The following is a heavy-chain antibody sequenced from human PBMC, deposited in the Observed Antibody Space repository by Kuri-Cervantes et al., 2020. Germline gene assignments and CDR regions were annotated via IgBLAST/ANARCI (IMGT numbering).Heavy chain of an antibody. J-gene: IGHJ6*03. D-gene: IGHD2-2*01. V-gene: IGHV1-18*01. CDR1: GYTFTSYG. CDR2: ISAYNGNT. Sequence: ASVKVSCKASGYTFTSYGISWVRQAPGQGLEWMGWISAYNGNTNYAQKFQGRVTITRDTSASTAYMELSSLRSEDTAVYYCARAAQYCSSTSCWRTLCYYYMDVWGKGTTVTVSS. CDR3: ARAAQYCSSTSCWRTLCYYYMDV.